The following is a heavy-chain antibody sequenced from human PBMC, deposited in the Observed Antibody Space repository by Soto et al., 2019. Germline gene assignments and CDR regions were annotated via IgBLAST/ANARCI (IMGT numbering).Heavy chain of an antibody. J-gene: IGHJ4*02. D-gene: IGHD6-13*01. Sequence: GGSLRLSCVASGFTFSSFWMDWVRQAPGKGLVWVSRINSDGGSTSYADSVKGRFTISRDNAKNTLYLQMNSLRAEDTAVYYCARDSSSGSFDYWGQGTLVTVSS. V-gene: IGHV3-74*01. CDR3: ARDSSSGSFDY. CDR1: GFTFSSFW. CDR2: INSDGGST.